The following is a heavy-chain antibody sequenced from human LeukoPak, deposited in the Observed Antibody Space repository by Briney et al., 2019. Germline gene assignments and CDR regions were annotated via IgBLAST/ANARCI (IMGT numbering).Heavy chain of an antibody. CDR2: ISSSSSYI. CDR3: ARDRRDDYVWGSYRPFDC. J-gene: IGHJ4*02. V-gene: IGHV3-21*01. CDR1: GFTFSSYS. Sequence: KTGGSLRLSCAASGFTFSSYSMTWVRQAPGKGLEWVSSISSSSSYIYYADSVKGRFTISRDNAKNSLYLQINSLRAEDTAVYYCARDRRDDYVWGSYRPFDCWGQGTLVTVSS. D-gene: IGHD3-16*02.